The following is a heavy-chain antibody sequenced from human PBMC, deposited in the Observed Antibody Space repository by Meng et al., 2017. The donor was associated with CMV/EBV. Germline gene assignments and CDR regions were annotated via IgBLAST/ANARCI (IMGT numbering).Heavy chain of an antibody. Sequence: RYGMNWVRQAPGKGLEWVAVIWYDGSNKYYADSVKGQFTISRDNSKNTLYLQMNSLRAEDTAVYYCARDKYYYDSSGYYFYWYFDLWGRGTLVTVSS. CDR1: RYG. J-gene: IGHJ2*01. CDR3: ARDKYYYDSSGYYFYWYFDL. V-gene: IGHV3-33*01. D-gene: IGHD3-22*01. CDR2: IWYDGSNK.